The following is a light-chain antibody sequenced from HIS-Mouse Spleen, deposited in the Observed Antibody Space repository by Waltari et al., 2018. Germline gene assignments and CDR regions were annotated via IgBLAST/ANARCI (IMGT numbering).Light chain of an antibody. J-gene: IGLJ3*02. V-gene: IGLV2-23*01. CDR1: SSDVGRFNL. CDR3: CSYAGSSTWV. Sequence: QSALTQPASVSGSPAQSITISCTGTSSDVGRFNLVSWYQQHPGKAPKLGIYEGIKRPSGVSNRFSGSKSGNTASLTISGLQAEDEADYYCCSYAGSSTWVFGGGTKLTVL. CDR2: EGI.